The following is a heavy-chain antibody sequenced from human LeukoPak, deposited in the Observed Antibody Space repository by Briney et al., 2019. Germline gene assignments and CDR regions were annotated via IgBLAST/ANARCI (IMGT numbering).Heavy chain of an antibody. V-gene: IGHV1-69*01. CDR1: GGTFSSYA. CDR2: IIPIFGTA. J-gene: IGHJ4*02. D-gene: IGHD3-22*01. CDR3: ASRESSDSSGYYDY. Sequence: AVTVSCKASGGTFSSYAISWVRQAPGQGLEWMGGIIPIFGTANYAQKFQGRVTITADESTSTAYMELSSLRSEDTAVYYCASRESSDSSGYYDYWGQGTLVTVSS.